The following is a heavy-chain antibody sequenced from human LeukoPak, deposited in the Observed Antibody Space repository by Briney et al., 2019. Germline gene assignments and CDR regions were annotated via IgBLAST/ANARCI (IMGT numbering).Heavy chain of an antibody. V-gene: IGHV3-21*04. CDR3: ARDRGGTYMYFQH. J-gene: IGHJ1*01. Sequence: GGSLRLSCAASGFTFSSYSMNWVRQAPGKGLEWVSSISSSSSYIYYADSVKGRFTISRDNAKNSLYLQMNSLRAEDTAFYYCARDRGGTYMYFQHWGQGTLVTVSS. D-gene: IGHD1-26*01. CDR1: GFTFSSYS. CDR2: ISSSSSYI.